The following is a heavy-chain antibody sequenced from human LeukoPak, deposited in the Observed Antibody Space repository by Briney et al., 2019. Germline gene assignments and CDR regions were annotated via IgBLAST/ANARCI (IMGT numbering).Heavy chain of an antibody. D-gene: IGHD4-17*01. Sequence: SETLSLTCAVYGGSFSGYYWSWIRQPPGKGLEWIGEINHSGSTNYNPSLKGRVTISVDTSKNQFSLKLSSVTAADTAVYYCGNNYGDDGGNWGQGTLVTVSS. V-gene: IGHV4-34*01. J-gene: IGHJ4*02. CDR1: GGSFSGYY. CDR2: INHSGST. CDR3: GNNYGDDGGN.